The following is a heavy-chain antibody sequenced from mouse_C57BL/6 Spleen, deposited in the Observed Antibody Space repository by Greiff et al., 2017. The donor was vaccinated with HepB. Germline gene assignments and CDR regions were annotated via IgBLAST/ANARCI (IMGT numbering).Heavy chain of an antibody. D-gene: IGHD1-1*01. CDR3: TRWGYYGSPFDY. CDR2: IDPETGGT. V-gene: IGHV1-15*01. J-gene: IGHJ2*01. Sequence: QVQLQQSGAELVRPGASVTLSCKASGYTFTDYEMHWVKQTPVHGLEWIGAIDPETGGTAYNQKFKGKAILTADKSSSTAYMELRSLTSEDSAVYYCTRWGYYGSPFDYWGQGTTLTVSS. CDR1: GYTFTDYE.